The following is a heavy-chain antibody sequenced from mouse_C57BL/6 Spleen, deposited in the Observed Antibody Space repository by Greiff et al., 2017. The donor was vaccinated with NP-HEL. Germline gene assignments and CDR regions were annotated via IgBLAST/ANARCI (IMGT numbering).Heavy chain of an antibody. CDR3: ARHGGNYLYYAMDY. CDR1: GFTFSSYG. V-gene: IGHV5-6*01. Sequence: EVQGVESGGDLVKPGGSLKLSCAASGFTFSSYGMSWVRQTPDKRLEWVATISSGGSYTYYPDSVKGRFTISRDNAKNTLYLQMSSLKSEDTAMYYCARHGGNYLYYAMDYWGQGTSVTVSS. CDR2: ISSGGSYT. J-gene: IGHJ4*01. D-gene: IGHD2-1*01.